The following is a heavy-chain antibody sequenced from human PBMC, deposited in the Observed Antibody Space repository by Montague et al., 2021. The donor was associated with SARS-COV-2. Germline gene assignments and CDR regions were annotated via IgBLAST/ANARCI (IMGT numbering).Heavy chain of an antibody. D-gene: IGHD3-10*01. Sequence: SETLSLTCTVSGGSISSYYWSWIRQPPGKGLEWIGYIYYSRSTNYNPSLKSRVTISVDTSENQFSLKLSSVTAADTAVYYCARLSNYYGSGSYYPHNYYYYGMDVWGQGTTVTVSS. CDR3: ARLSNYYGSGSYYPHNYYYYGMDV. CDR1: GGSISSYY. CDR2: IYYSRST. V-gene: IGHV4-59*08. J-gene: IGHJ6*02.